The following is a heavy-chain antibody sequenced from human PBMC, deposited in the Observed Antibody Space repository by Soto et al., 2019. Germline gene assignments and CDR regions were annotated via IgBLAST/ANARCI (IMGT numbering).Heavy chain of an antibody. CDR1: GFTFDDYA. CDR3: AKDVYYYYYMDV. J-gene: IGHJ6*03. V-gene: IGHV3-9*01. CDR2: ISWNSGSI. Sequence: EVQLVECGGGLVQPGRSLRLSCAASGFTFDDYAMHWVRQAPGKGLEWVSGISWNSGSIGYADSEKGRFTISRDNAKNSLYLQMNSLRAEDTALYYCAKDVYYYYYMDVWGKGTTVSVSS.